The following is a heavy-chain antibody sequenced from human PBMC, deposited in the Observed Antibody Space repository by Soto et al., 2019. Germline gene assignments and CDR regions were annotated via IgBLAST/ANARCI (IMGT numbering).Heavy chain of an antibody. D-gene: IGHD3-16*02. CDR1: GGTFSSYT. V-gene: IGHV1-69*02. CDR3: ARSLTQEHYYYGMDV. Sequence: QVQLVQSGAEVKKPGSSVKVSCKASGGTFSSYTISWVRQAPGQGLEWMGRIIPILGIANYAQKFQGRVTITADKSTSTAYMELSSLRSEDTAVYYCARSLTQEHYYYGMDVWGQGTTVTVSS. J-gene: IGHJ6*02. CDR2: IIPILGIA.